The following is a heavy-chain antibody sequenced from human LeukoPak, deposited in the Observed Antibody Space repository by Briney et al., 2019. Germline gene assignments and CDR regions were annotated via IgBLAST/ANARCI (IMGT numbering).Heavy chain of an antibody. CDR1: GFSLSSHW. Sequence: TGGSLRLSCAASGFSLSSHWMTWVRQVPGRGPEWVAIVNRDGSETYYLDSAKGRFTISKDNAKNSLYLQMNSLRAEDTALYHCARNNGMDVWGQGTTVIVSS. V-gene: IGHV3-7*03. J-gene: IGHJ6*02. CDR3: ARNNGMDV. CDR2: VNRDGSET.